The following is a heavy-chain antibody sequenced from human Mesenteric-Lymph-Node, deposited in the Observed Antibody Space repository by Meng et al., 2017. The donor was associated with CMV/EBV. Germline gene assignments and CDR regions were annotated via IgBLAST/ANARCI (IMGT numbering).Heavy chain of an antibody. J-gene: IGHJ4*02. D-gene: IGHD5-12*01. CDR3: ASGYSGYDPF. CDR2: IDPSDSYT. Sequence: ISCKGSGYSVTSYWISWVRQMPGKGLEWMGRIDPSDSYTNYSPSFQGHVTISADKSISTAYLQWSSLKASDTAMYYCASGYSGYDPFWGQGTLVTVSS. CDR1: GYSVTSYW. V-gene: IGHV5-10-1*01.